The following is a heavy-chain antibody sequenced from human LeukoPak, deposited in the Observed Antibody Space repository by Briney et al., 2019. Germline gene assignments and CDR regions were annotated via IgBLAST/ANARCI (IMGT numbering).Heavy chain of an antibody. CDR1: GFTFSSYA. CDR2: ISYDGSNK. J-gene: IGHJ3*02. D-gene: IGHD5-12*01. V-gene: IGHV3-30*04. CDR3: AREHDEGGYSGYDDAFDI. Sequence: GGSLRLSCAASGFTFSSYAMHWVRQAPGKGLEWVAVISYDGSNKYYADSVKGRFTISRDNSKNTLYLQMNSLRAEDTAVYYCAREHDEGGYSGYDDAFDIWGQGTMATVSS.